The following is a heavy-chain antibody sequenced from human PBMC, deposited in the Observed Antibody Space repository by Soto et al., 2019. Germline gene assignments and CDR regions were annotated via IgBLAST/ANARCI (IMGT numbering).Heavy chain of an antibody. CDR2: ISYDGSNK. V-gene: IGHV3-30*18. CDR1: GFTFSSYG. D-gene: IGHD4-17*01. J-gene: IGHJ4*02. Sequence: QVQLVESGGGVVQPGRSLRLSCAASGFTFSSYGMHWVRQAPGKGLEWVAVISYDGSNKYYADSVKGRFTISRDNSKNTLYLQMNSRRAEDTAVYYCAKGSSLRSRVYFDYWGQGTLVTVSS. CDR3: AKGSSLRSRVYFDY.